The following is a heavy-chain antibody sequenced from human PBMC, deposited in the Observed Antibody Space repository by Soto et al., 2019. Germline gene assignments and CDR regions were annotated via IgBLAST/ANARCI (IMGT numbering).Heavy chain of an antibody. D-gene: IGHD3-10*01. CDR1: GGSISSDHFF. V-gene: IGHV4-31*03. Sequence: QVQLQESGPGLVKPSETLSLSCNVSGGSISSDHFFWSWVRQHPARGLEGIGYIYHSGTTYYNPSLQSRITISVDTSKNQFSLKLRSVTAADTAIYFCARDEDHGSGLSGGMDVWGQGTAVTVS. CDR3: ARDEDHGSGLSGGMDV. J-gene: IGHJ6*02. CDR2: IYHSGTT.